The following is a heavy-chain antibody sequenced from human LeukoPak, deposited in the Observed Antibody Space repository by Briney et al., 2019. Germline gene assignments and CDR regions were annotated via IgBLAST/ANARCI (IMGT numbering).Heavy chain of an antibody. CDR2: ISSSSSYI. J-gene: IGHJ4*02. CDR3: AKDPWGSRGYFDY. D-gene: IGHD7-27*01. V-gene: IGHV3-21*04. CDR1: GFTFSSYS. Sequence: GGSLRLSCAASGFTFSSYSMNWVRQAPGKGLEWGSSISSSSSYIYYADSVKGRFTISRDNAKNSLYLRMNSLRAEDTAVYYCAKDPWGSRGYFDYWGQGTLVTVSS.